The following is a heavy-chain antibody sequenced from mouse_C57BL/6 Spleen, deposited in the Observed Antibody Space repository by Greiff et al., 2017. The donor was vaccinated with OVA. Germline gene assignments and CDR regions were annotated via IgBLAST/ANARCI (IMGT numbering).Heavy chain of an antibody. V-gene: IGHV1-82*01. J-gene: IGHJ2*01. CDR3: AREGNYYGSRGDY. CDR1: GYAFSSSW. D-gene: IGHD1-1*01. CDR2: IYPGDGDT. Sequence: QVQLKESGPELVKPGASVKISCKASGYAFSSSWMNWVKQRPGKGLEWIGRIYPGDGDTNYNGKFKGKATLTADKSSSTAYMQLSSLTSEDSAVYFGAREGNYYGSRGDYWGQGTTLTVSS.